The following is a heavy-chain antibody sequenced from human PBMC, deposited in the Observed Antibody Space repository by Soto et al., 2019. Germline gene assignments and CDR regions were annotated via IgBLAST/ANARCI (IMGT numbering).Heavy chain of an antibody. CDR3: AKGTGTYGYSYYYGMDV. CDR1: GFTFSSYA. V-gene: IGHV3-23*01. CDR2: ISGNGVST. Sequence: GGSLRLSCAASGFTFSSYAMGWVRQAPGKGLEWVSTISGNGVSTYSADSVKGRFTISKDNSKNTLYLQMNGLRAEDTAVYYCAKGTGTYGYSYYYGMDVWGQGTTVTVSS. J-gene: IGHJ6*02. D-gene: IGHD3-10*01.